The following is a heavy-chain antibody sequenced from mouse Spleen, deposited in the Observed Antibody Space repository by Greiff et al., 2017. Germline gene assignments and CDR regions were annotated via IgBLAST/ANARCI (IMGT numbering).Heavy chain of an antibody. D-gene: IGHD1-1*01. Sequence: EVHLVESGGGLVKPGGSLKLSCAASGFTFSSYAMSWVRQTPEKRLEWVATISSGGSYTYYPDSVKGRFTISRDNAKNTLYLQMSSLRSEDTAMYYCARHEGTPYGSRWNYFDYWGQGTTLTVSS. CDR2: ISSGGSYT. CDR3: ARHEGTPYGSRWNYFDY. V-gene: IGHV5-9-3*01. J-gene: IGHJ2*01. CDR1: GFTFSSYA.